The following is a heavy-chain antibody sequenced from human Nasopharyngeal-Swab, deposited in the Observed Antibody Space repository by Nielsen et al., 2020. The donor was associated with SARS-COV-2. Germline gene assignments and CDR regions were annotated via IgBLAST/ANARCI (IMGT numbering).Heavy chain of an antibody. CDR3: TTGFDP. CDR1: GFTFSNAW. Sequence: GGSLRLSCAASGFTFSNAWMSWVRQAPGKGLEWVGRIKSKTDGETTDYAAPVKGRFTISRDDSKNTLYLQMNSLKTEDTAVYYCTTGFDPWGQGTLVTVSS. V-gene: IGHV3-15*01. CDR2: IKSKTDGETT. J-gene: IGHJ5*02.